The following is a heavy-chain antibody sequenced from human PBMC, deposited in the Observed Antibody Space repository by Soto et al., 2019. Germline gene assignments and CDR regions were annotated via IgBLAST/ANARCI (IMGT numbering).Heavy chain of an antibody. CDR1: GFTFSSYG. Sequence: QVQLVESGGGVVQPGRSLRLSCAASGFTFSSYGMHWVRQAPGKGLEWVAVISYDGSNKYYADSVKGRFTISRDNSKNTLYLQMNSLRAEETAVYYCAPSPGWELSDYFDYWGQGTLVTVSS. CDR2: ISYDGSNK. D-gene: IGHD1-26*01. CDR3: APSPGWELSDYFDY. V-gene: IGHV3-30*03. J-gene: IGHJ4*02.